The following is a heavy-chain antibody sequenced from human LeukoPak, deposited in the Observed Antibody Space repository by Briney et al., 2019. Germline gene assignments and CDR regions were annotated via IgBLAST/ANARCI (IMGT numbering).Heavy chain of an antibody. Sequence: GGSLRLSCAASGFTVSSNYMSWVRQAPGKGLEWVSVIYSGGSTYYADSVKGRFTISRDNSKNTLYLQMNSLRAEDTAVYYCAKDPRRVAVAGRGYFDYWGQGTLVTVSS. CDR3: AKDPRRVAVAGRGYFDY. J-gene: IGHJ4*02. V-gene: IGHV3-53*01. CDR1: GFTVSSNY. D-gene: IGHD6-19*01. CDR2: IYSGGST.